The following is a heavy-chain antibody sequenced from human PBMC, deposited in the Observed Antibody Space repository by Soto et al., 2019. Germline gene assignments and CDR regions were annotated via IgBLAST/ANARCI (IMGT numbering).Heavy chain of an antibody. CDR3: AKRAQLRCSSTSCTPDYYYYYYMDV. CDR1: GFTFSSYA. J-gene: IGHJ6*03. Sequence: GGSLRLSCAASGFTFSSYAMSWVRQAPGKGLEWVSAISGSGGSTYYADSVKGRFTISRDNSKNTLYLQMNNLRAEDTAVYYCAKRAQLRCSSTSCTPDYYYYYYMDVWGKGTTVTVSS. D-gene: IGHD2-2*01. CDR2: ISGSGGST. V-gene: IGHV3-23*01.